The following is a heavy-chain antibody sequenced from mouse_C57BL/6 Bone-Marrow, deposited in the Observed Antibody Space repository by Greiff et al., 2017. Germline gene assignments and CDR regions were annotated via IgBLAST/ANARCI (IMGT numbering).Heavy chain of an antibody. V-gene: IGHV1-9*01. CDR2: ILPGSGST. J-gene: IGHJ2*01. CDR3: AREGYYGSSYDYFDY. CDR1: GYTFTGYW. Sequence: VQLQQSGAELMKPGASVKLSCEATGYTFTGYWIEWVKQRPGHGLEWIGEILPGSGSTNYNEKFKGKATFTADTCSNTAYMQLSSLTTEDSAIYYCAREGYYGSSYDYFDYWGQGTTLTVSS. D-gene: IGHD1-1*01.